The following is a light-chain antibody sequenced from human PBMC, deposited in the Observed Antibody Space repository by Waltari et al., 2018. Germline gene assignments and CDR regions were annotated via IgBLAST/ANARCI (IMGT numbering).Light chain of an antibody. CDR1: SNDVGGYDF. V-gene: IGLV2-14*03. Sequence: QSALTQPASVSGSPGQSITISCTGSSNDVGGYDFVSWYQQHPGKAPKLIIYDVSDRPAGVPNRFSGSKSGNTASLTISGLQAEDEAGYYCSSYRDSSTRIFGGGTKLTVL. CDR2: DVS. J-gene: IGLJ2*01. CDR3: SSYRDSSTRI.